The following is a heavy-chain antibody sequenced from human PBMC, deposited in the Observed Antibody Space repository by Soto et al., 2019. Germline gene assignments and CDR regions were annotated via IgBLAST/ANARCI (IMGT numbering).Heavy chain of an antibody. CDR1: GGSFSDYY. J-gene: IGHJ5*02. D-gene: IGHD3-10*01. Sequence: QVQLQQWGAGLLKPSETLSLTCAVYGGSFSDYYWSWIRQPPGKGLEWIGEINHSGSTNYNPSLKSRVTISVHTSQNQFSLRLSSVAAADTAVYYCAREVWGSGRIRFDPWGQGTLVTVSS. CDR2: INHSGST. CDR3: AREVWGSGRIRFDP. V-gene: IGHV4-34*01.